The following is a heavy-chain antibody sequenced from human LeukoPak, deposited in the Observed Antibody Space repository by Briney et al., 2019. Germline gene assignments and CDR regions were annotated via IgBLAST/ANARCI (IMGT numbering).Heavy chain of an antibody. CDR2: IYHSGST. J-gene: IGHJ2*01. CDR3: ARVSSGSYYDWYFDL. CDR1: GGSISSGGYS. Sequence: SETLSLTCAVSGGSISSGGYSWSWIRQPPGRGLEWIGYIYHSGSTYYNPSLKSRVTISVDRSKNQFSLKLSSVTAADTAVYYCARVSSGSYYDWYFDLWGRGTRVTVSS. V-gene: IGHV4-30-2*01. D-gene: IGHD1-26*01.